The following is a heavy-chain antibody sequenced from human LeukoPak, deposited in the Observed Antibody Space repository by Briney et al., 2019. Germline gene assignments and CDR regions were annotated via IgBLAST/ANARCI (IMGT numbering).Heavy chain of an antibody. V-gene: IGHV4-59*01. CDR1: GGSISSYY. J-gene: IGHJ4*02. CDR3: ASLDFWSGYFDY. D-gene: IGHD3-3*01. Sequence: PSETLSLTCTVSGGSISSYYWSWIRQTPGKGLEWIGYIYYSGSTNYNPSLKSRVTISVDTSKNQFSLKLSSVTAADTAVYYCASLDFWSGYFDYWGQGTLVTVSS. CDR2: IYYSGST.